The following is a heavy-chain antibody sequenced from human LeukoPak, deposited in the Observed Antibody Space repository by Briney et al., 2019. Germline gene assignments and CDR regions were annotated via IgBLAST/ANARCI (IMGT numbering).Heavy chain of an antibody. J-gene: IGHJ4*02. V-gene: IGHV4-59*01. Sequence: PSETLSLTCTVSGVSISSYYWNWIRQPPGKGLEWIGYIYYSGSTNYNPSLKSRVTISVDTSKNQFSLKLSSVTAADTAVYYCARDVGATPGYFDYWGQGTLVTVSS. CDR3: ARDVGATPGYFDY. CDR1: GVSISSYY. CDR2: IYYSGST. D-gene: IGHD1-26*01.